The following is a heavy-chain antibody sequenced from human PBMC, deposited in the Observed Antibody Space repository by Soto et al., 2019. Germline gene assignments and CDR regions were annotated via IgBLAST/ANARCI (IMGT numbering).Heavy chain of an antibody. D-gene: IGHD3-22*01. CDR1: GYTFTSYG. CDR3: ARDYDSSGYPRYYFDY. V-gene: IGHV1-18*01. J-gene: IGHJ4*02. CDR2: ISAYNGNT. Sequence: ASVKVSCKASGYTFTSYGISWVRQAPGQGLEWMGWISAYNGNTNYAQKLQDRVTMTRDTSTSTAYMELRSLRSDDTAVYYCARDYDSSGYPRYYFDYWGQGTLVTVSS.